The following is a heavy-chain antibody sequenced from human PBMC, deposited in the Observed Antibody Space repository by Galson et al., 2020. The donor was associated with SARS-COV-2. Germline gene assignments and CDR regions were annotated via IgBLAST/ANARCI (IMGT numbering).Heavy chain of an antibody. V-gene: IGHV4-31*03. D-gene: IGHD6-6*01. Sequence: SETLSLTCTVSGGSISSGGYYWSWIRQHPGKGLEWIGYIYYSGSTYYNPSLKSRVTISVDTSKNQFSLKLSSVTAADTAVYYCARVRLYSSSGDYYYYYGMDVWGQGTTVTVSS. CDR1: GGSISSGGYY. CDR3: ARVRLYSSSGDYYYYYGMDV. J-gene: IGHJ6*02. CDR2: IYYSGST.